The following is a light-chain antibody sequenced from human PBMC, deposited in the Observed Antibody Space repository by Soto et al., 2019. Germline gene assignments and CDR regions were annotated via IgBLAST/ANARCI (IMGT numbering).Light chain of an antibody. CDR2: GAS. J-gene: IGKJ1*01. V-gene: IGKV3-20*01. CDR3: QHYNSYSEA. CDR1: QSVSNNY. Sequence: EIVLTQSPGILSLSPGERATLSCRASQSVSNNYLAWYQQKPGQAPRLLIYGASNRATGIPDRFSGSGSGTDFTLTISSLQPDDFATYYCQHYNSYSEAFGQGTKVDIK.